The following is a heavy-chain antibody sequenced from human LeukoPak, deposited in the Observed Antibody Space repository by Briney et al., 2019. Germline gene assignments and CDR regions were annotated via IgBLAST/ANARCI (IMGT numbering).Heavy chain of an antibody. Sequence: GASVKVSCKASGYTFTSYGISWVRQGPGQGLEWMGWISAYNGNTNYAQKLQGRVTMTTDTSTSTAYMELRSLRSDDSAVSHCARDLELDATGVFDYWGQGTLVTVSS. CDR3: ARDLELDATGVFDY. CDR2: ISAYNGNT. D-gene: IGHD1-14*01. CDR1: GYTFTSYG. V-gene: IGHV1-18*04. J-gene: IGHJ4*02.